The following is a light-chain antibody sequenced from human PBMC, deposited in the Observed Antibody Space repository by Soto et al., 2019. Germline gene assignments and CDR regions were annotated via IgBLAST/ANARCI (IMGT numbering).Light chain of an antibody. CDR2: DAS. Sequence: AIQLTQSPSSLSASVGDRVTITCRASQGISSALAWYQQKPGQAPKLLIYDASSLESGVPSRFSGSESGTDFTLPISSLQSEDFATYYCQPVNSYPRNFGPGTNVDIK. J-gene: IGKJ3*01. V-gene: IGKV1-13*02. CDR1: QGISSA. CDR3: QPVNSYPRN.